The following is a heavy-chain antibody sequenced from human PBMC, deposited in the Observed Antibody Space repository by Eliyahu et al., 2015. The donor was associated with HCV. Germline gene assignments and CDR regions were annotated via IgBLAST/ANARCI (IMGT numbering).Heavy chain of an antibody. CDR3: AKDTGTFYGSGNHFDY. J-gene: IGHJ4*02. CDR2: ISWNSIII. Sequence: EVQLVESGGGLVQPGRSLRLSCAASGXXFDDYAMHWVRQDPGKGLEWVSGISWNSIIIDYADSVKGRFTISRDNAKKSLYLQMNSLRAEDTALYYCAKDTGTFYGSGNHFDYWGQGSLVTVXS. D-gene: IGHD3-10*01. V-gene: IGHV3-9*01. CDR1: GXXFDDYA.